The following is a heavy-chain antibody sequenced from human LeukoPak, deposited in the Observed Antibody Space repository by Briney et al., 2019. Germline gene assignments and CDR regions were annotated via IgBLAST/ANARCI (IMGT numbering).Heavy chain of an antibody. CDR3: ARVRGSSWPTYYFDY. D-gene: IGHD6-13*01. CDR2: INPSGGST. J-gene: IGHJ4*02. Sequence: ASVKVSCKASGYTFTSYYMHWVRQAPGQGLEGMGIINPSGGSTSYAQKFQGRVTMIRDTSTSTVYMELSSLRSEDTAVYYCARVRGSSWPTYYFDYWGQGTLVTVSS. CDR1: GYTFTSYY. V-gene: IGHV1-46*01.